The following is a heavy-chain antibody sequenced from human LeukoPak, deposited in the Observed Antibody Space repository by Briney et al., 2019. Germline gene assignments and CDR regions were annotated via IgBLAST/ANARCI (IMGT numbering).Heavy chain of an antibody. V-gene: IGHV3-74*03. J-gene: IGHJ5*02. CDR1: GFPFSSYW. Sequence: GGSLRLSCAASGFPFSSYWMHCVRHAPGKGLVWVSRINSDGTSTTYADSVKGRFTISRDNSKNTLYLQMNSLRAEDTAVYYCAKDEKFPNWFDPWGQGTLVTVSS. CDR2: INSDGTST. CDR3: AKDEKFPNWFDP.